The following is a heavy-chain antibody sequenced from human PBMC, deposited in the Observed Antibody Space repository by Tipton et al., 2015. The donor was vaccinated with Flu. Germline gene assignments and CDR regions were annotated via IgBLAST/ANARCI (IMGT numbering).Heavy chain of an antibody. D-gene: IGHD5/OR15-5a*01. J-gene: IGHJ4*02. CDR3: AKVIPEIVSGLDS. CDR1: GFTFSSYG. CDR2: IRYDGSTK. Sequence: SLRLSCAASGFTFSSYGMHWVRQAPGKGLEWVAFIRYDGSTKYYADSVKGRFTISRDNSKVYLQMNSLRAEDTAIYYCAKVIPEIVSGLDSWGQGTLVTVSS. V-gene: IGHV3-30*02.